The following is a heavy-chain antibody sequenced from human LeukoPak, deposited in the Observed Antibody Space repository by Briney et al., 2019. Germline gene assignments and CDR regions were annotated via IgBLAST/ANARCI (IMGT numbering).Heavy chain of an antibody. CDR2: ISRGGGNT. J-gene: IGHJ4*02. CDR3: GKGMRGTEAY. V-gene: IGHV3-23*01. CDR1: GFSINNYG. Sequence: GGSLRLSWAASGFSINNYGMNWVRQAPGKGLEWVSTISRGGGNTDYADSVRGRFTISRDNSKNTLVQQMNNLKVDDTAIYYCGKGMRGTEAYWGQGTLVTVSS.